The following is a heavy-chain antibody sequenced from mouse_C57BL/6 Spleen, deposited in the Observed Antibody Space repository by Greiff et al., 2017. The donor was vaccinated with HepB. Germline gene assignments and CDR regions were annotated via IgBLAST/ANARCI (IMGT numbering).Heavy chain of an antibody. D-gene: IGHD1-1*01. V-gene: IGHV5-9*04. CDR1: GFTFSSYT. J-gene: IGHJ4*01. Sequence: EVKLVESGGGLVKPGGSLKLSCAASGFTFSSYTMSWVRQTPEKRLEWVATISGGGGNTYYPDSVKGRFTISRDNAKNTLFLQMTSLRSEDTAMYYCARSDGSSRYYYAMDYWGQGTSVTVSS. CDR2: ISGGGGNT. CDR3: ARSDGSSRYYYAMDY.